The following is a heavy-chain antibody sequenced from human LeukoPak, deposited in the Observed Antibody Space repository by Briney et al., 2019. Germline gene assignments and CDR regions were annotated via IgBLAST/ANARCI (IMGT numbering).Heavy chain of an antibody. V-gene: IGHV3-30*03. CDR1: GFTFSSYG. Sequence: GGSLRLSCAASGFTFSSYGMHWVRQAPGKGLEWVAVISYDGSNKYYADSVKGRFTISRDNSKNTLYLQMNSLRAEDTAVYYCARARRPYYYYGMDVWGQGTTVTVSS. J-gene: IGHJ6*02. CDR2: ISYDGSNK. CDR3: ARARRPYYYYGMDV.